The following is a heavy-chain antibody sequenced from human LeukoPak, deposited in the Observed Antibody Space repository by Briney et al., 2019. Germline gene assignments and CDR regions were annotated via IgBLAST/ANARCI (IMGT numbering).Heavy chain of an antibody. J-gene: IGHJ4*02. CDR2: ISYDGTNK. D-gene: IGHD5-18*01. Sequence: GGSLRLSCVASAGVSFSGYAMHWVRQAPGKGPEWVAEISYDGTNKNYADSVKGRFTISRDNSDDTLYLQMNSLRTDETALYYCARDGWIQVSRTKFDSWGQGTLVTVSS. V-gene: IGHV3-30-3*01. CDR3: ARDGWIQVSRTKFDS. CDR1: AGVSFSGYA.